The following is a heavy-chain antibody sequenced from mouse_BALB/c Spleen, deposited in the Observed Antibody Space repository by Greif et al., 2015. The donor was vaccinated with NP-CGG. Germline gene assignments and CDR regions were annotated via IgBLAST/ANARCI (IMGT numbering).Heavy chain of an antibody. CDR1: GYTFTSYW. CDR2: INPSTGYT. J-gene: IGHJ3*01. D-gene: IGHD2-3*01. V-gene: IGHV1-7*01. CDR3: ARREGLLPLAY. Sequence: VQLQQSGAELAKPGASVKMSCKASGYTFTSYWMHWVKQRPGQGLEWIGYINPSTGYTEYNQKFKDKATLTADKSSSTAYMQLSSLTSEDSAVYYCARREGLLPLAYWGQGTLVTVSA.